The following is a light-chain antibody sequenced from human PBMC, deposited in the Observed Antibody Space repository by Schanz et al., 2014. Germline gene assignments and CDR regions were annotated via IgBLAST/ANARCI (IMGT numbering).Light chain of an antibody. J-gene: IGLJ3*02. CDR1: NSDVGGYNY. CDR3: CSYAGSYTWV. V-gene: IGLV2-8*01. Sequence: QSALTQPPSASGSPGQSVTISCTGTNSDVGGYNYVSWYQQHPGKAPKLMIYEVSKRPSGVSNRFSGSGSGNTASLTISGLQAEDEADYYCCSYAGSYTWVFGGGTKVTVL. CDR2: EVS.